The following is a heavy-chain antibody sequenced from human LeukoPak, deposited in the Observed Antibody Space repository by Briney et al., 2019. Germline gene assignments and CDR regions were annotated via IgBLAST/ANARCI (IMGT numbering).Heavy chain of an antibody. CDR2: IYTSGST. CDR3: AREDYRSAFDI. Sequence: PSQTLSLTCIVSGGSISSGSYYWSWIRQPAGKGLEWIGRIYTSGSTNYNPSLKSRVTISVDTSKNQFSLKLSSVTAADTAVYYCAREDYRSAFDIWGQGTMVTVSS. J-gene: IGHJ3*02. CDR1: GGSISSGSYY. V-gene: IGHV4-61*02. D-gene: IGHD4-11*01.